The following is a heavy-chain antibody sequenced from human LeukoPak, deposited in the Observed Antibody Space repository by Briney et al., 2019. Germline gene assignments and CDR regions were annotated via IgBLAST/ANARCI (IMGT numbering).Heavy chain of an antibody. Sequence: GGSLRLSCAASGFTFSSYWMSWVRQAPGKGLEWVANIKQDGSEKYYVDSVKGRFTISRDNAKNSLYLQMNSLRAEDTAVYYCARDVSLNYYDSSGYLGYWGQGTLVTVSS. J-gene: IGHJ4*02. CDR2: IKQDGSEK. D-gene: IGHD3-22*01. CDR3: ARDVSLNYYDSSGYLGY. V-gene: IGHV3-7*01. CDR1: GFTFSSYW.